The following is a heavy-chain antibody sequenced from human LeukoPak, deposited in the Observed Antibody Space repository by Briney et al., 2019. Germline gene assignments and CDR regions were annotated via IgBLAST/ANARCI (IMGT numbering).Heavy chain of an antibody. V-gene: IGHV3-66*01. CDR1: GFTFSSYA. D-gene: IGHD2-2*01. CDR2: IYSGGST. J-gene: IGHJ5*02. Sequence: GGSLRLSCAASGFTFSSYAMSWVRQAPGKGLEWVSVIYSGGSTYYADSVKGRFTISRDNSKNTLYLQMNSLRAEDTAVYYCAREGQLPRGDKWFDPWGQGTLVTVSS. CDR3: AREGQLPRGDKWFDP.